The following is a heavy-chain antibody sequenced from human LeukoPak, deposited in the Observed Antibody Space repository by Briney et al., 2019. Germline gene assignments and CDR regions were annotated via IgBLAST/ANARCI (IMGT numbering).Heavy chain of an antibody. V-gene: IGHV4-34*01. CDR2: INHSGSI. J-gene: IGHJ6*02. CDR1: GGSFSGYY. CDR3: ARHPCSSTSCYSDPGYGMDV. Sequence: SETLSLTCAVYGGSFSGYYWSWIRQPPGKGLEWIGEINHSGSINYNPSLKSRVTISVDTSKNQFSLKLSSVTAADTAVYYCARHPCSSTSCYSDPGYGMDVWGQGTTVTVSS. D-gene: IGHD2-2*01.